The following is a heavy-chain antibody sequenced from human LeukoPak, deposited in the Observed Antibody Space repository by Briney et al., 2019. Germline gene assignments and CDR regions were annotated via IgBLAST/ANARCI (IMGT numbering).Heavy chain of an antibody. J-gene: IGHJ6*02. D-gene: IGHD3-16*01. V-gene: IGHV3-30*18. Sequence: PGGSLRLSCAASGFTFSSYGMHWVRQAPGKGLEWVAVISYDGSNKYYADSVKGRFTISRGNSKNTLYLQMNSLRAEDTAVYYCAKSGGFEDYYGMDVWGQGTTVTVSS. CDR3: AKSGGFEDYYGMDV. CDR2: ISYDGSNK. CDR1: GFTFSSYG.